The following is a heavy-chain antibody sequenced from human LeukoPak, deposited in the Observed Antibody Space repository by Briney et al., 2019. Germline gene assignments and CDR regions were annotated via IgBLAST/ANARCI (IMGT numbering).Heavy chain of an antibody. V-gene: IGHV1-69*01. Sequence: ASVKVSCKASGGTFSSYAIGWVRQAPGQGVEWMGGIIPIFGTANYAQKFQGRVTITADESTSTAYMELSSLRSEDTAVYYCARGSLFQQQLVLDYWGQGTLVTVSS. CDR2: IIPIFGTA. CDR3: ARGSLFQQQLVLDY. J-gene: IGHJ4*02. D-gene: IGHD6-13*01. CDR1: GGTFSSYA.